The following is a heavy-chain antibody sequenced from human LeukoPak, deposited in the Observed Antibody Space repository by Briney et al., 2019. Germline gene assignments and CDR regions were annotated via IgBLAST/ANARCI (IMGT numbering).Heavy chain of an antibody. CDR3: ARGPSGVDSSGLVYYFDY. Sequence: GASVKVSCKASGYTFTGYYMHWVRQAPGQGLEWMGWINPNSGGTNYAQKFQGRVTITADKSTSTAYMELSSLRSEDTAVYYCARGPSGVDSSGLVYYFDYWGQGTLVTVSS. CDR1: GYTFTGYY. D-gene: IGHD3-22*01. V-gene: IGHV1-2*02. CDR2: INPNSGGT. J-gene: IGHJ4*02.